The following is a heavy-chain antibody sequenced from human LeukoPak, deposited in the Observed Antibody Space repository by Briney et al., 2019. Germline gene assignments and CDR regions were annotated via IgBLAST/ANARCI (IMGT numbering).Heavy chain of an antibody. CDR3: ARDRYTSI. Sequence: GGSLRLSCAASGFTFSSYEMNWVRQAPGKGLEWVANIKHDGSERHYVNSVKGRFSISRDNAKNSLYLQMNSLRVEDTAVYYCARDRYTSIWGQGTLVTVSS. V-gene: IGHV3-7*01. CDR2: IKHDGSER. J-gene: IGHJ4*02. D-gene: IGHD6-13*01. CDR1: GFTFSSYE.